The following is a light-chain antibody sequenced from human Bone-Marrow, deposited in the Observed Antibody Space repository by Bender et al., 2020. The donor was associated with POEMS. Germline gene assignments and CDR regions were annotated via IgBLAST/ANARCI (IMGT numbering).Light chain of an antibody. Sequence: QSALTQPASASGSPGQSITISCTGTSSDVGSYNPVSWYQQHPGKAPKLMIYEESNRPSAVSNRFSGSRYGNTASLTSSGLQAEDDDDYYCCSYAGSRVFGGGTKLTVL. J-gene: IGLJ3*02. CDR2: EES. V-gene: IGLV2-23*01. CDR3: CSYAGSRV. CDR1: SSDVGSYNP.